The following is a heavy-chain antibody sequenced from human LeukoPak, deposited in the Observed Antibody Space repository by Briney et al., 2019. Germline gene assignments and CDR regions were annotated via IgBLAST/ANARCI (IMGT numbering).Heavy chain of an antibody. V-gene: IGHV3-30*02. CDR3: AKDRANYYGSGSYYPPYFDY. J-gene: IGHJ4*02. Sequence: GGSLRLSCAASGFTFSSYGMHWVRQAPGKGLEWAAFIRYDGSNKYYADSVKGRFTISRDNSKNTLYLQMNSLRAEDTAVYYCAKDRANYYGSGSYYPPYFDYWGQGTLVTVSS. D-gene: IGHD3-10*01. CDR1: GFTFSSYG. CDR2: IRYDGSNK.